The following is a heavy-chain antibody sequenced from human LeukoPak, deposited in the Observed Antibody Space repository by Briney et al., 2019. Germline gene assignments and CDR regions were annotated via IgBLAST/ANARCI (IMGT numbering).Heavy chain of an antibody. Sequence: SETLSVTCTVSGYSISSGYYWGWIRQPPGKGLEWIGSIYHSRSTYYNPSLKSRVTISVDTSKNQFSLKLSSVTAADTAVYYCARSTIFGVVTLLQYFDHWGQGTLVTVSS. CDR1: GYSISSGYY. CDR3: ARSTIFGVVTLLQYFDH. J-gene: IGHJ4*02. V-gene: IGHV4-38-2*02. CDR2: IYHSRST. D-gene: IGHD3-3*01.